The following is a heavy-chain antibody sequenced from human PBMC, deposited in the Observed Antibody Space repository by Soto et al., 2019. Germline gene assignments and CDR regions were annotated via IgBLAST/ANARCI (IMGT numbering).Heavy chain of an antibody. CDR3: ARGLPFPNV. CDR1: GFTFSSYD. V-gene: IGHV3-13*01. D-gene: IGHD4-17*01. J-gene: IGHJ6*02. Sequence: PGGSLRLSCAASGFTFSSYDMHWVRQATGKGLEWVSTIATAGDTYYPGSVKGRFTISREDAKNSLYLQMNSLRAGDTAVYYCARGLPFPNVWGQGTTVTVSS. CDR2: IATAGDT.